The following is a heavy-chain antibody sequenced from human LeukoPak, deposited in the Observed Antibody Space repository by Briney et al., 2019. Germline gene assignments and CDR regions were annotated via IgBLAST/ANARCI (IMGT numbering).Heavy chain of an antibody. CDR3: AREGPEGIYDY. J-gene: IGHJ4*02. CDR2: ISAYNGNT. D-gene: IGHD6-13*01. CDR1: GYTFTSYG. Sequence: ASVKVSCKASGYTFTSYGISWVRQAPGQGLEWMGWISAYNGNTNYAQRLQGRVTMTRNTSISTAYMELSSLRSEDTAVYYCAREGPEGIYDYWGQGTLVTVSS. V-gene: IGHV1-18*01.